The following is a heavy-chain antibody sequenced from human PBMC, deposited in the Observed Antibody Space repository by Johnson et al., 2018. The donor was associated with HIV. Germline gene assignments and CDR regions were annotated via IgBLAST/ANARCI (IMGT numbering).Heavy chain of an antibody. CDR2: MSSSGTTI. CDR3: AREQATLWFRASGAAFNI. CDR1: GFSFSDYY. Sequence: QVQLVESGGGVVKPGGSLRLSCLASGFSFSDYYMSWIRQAPGKGLEWISYMSSSGTTIYHAESVKGRFTISRDNAKNSLYLQMNSLRVEDTAVYYGAREQATLWFRASGAAFNIWGQGTMVTVSS. D-gene: IGHD3-10*01. V-gene: IGHV3-11*04. J-gene: IGHJ3*02.